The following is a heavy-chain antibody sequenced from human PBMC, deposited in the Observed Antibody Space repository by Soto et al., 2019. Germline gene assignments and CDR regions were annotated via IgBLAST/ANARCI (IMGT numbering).Heavy chain of an antibody. CDR2: LSSNGVGT. V-gene: IGHV3-64*01. D-gene: IGHD6-6*01. CDR1: GFTVSGYA. CDR3: ARRARPDFYYMDV. J-gene: IGHJ6*03. Sequence: EVQLAESGGGLAEPGGSLRLSCAASGFTVSGYAMDWVRQAPGKGLEYVSGLSSNGVGTYYANSVQGRFTISRDNSKNTVYLQMGSLRPEDMAVYYCARRARPDFYYMDVWGKGTTVTVSS.